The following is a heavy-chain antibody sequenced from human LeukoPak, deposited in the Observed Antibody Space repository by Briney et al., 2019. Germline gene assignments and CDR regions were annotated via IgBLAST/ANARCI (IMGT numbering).Heavy chain of an antibody. CDR1: GGSISSGSYY. Sequence: SETLSLTCTVSGGSISSGSYYWSWIRQPAGKGLEWIGRIYTSGSTNYNPSLKSRVTISVDTSKNQFSLKLSSVTAADTAVYYCARELGHHDYWGQGTLVTVSS. CDR3: ARELGHHDY. V-gene: IGHV4-61*02. CDR2: IYTSGST. J-gene: IGHJ4*02.